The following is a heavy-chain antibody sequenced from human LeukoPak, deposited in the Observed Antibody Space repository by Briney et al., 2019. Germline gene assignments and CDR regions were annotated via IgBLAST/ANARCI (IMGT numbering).Heavy chain of an antibody. Sequence: GGSLRLSCAASGFTFDDYAMHWVRQAPGKGLEWVSLISWDGGSIYYADSVKGRFTISRDNSKNSLYLQMNSLRAEDTALYYCAKGQAAGASGYYFDYWGQGTLVTVSS. D-gene: IGHD6-13*01. CDR2: ISWDGGSI. V-gene: IGHV3-43D*03. J-gene: IGHJ4*02. CDR3: AKGQAAGASGYYFDY. CDR1: GFTFDDYA.